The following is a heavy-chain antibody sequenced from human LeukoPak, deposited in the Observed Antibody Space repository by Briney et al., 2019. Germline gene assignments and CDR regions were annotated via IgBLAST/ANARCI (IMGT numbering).Heavy chain of an antibody. CDR1: GFTFSSYA. CDR3: AKDPYRGPRYYFDY. Sequence: PGGSLRLSCAASGFTFSSYAMSWVRQAPGKGLEWVSAISGSGGSTYYADSVKGRFTLSRDNSKNTLYLQMNSLRAEDTAVYYCAKDPYRGPRYYFDYWGQGTLVTVSS. D-gene: IGHD5-18*01. CDR2: ISGSGGST. V-gene: IGHV3-23*01. J-gene: IGHJ4*02.